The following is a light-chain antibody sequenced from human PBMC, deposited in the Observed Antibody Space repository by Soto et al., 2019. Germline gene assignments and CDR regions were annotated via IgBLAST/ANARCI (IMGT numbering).Light chain of an antibody. V-gene: IGKV1-5*01. CDR2: DAS. CDR1: QSINNR. J-gene: IGKJ1*01. Sequence: DIQMTQSPSTLSASVGDRVTISCRASQSINNRLAWYQLKPGKAPNLLIYDASTLESGVPSGFSGSGSGTEFTLTISSLQPDDFATYYCQQYASYSPTFGQGTKVGIK. CDR3: QQYASYSPT.